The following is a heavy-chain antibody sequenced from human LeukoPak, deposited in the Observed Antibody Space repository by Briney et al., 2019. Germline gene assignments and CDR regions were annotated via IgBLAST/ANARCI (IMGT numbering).Heavy chain of an antibody. CDR2: INTDGTTT. J-gene: IGHJ5*02. CDR3: AKDRDLT. CDR1: GLTFSNYW. Sequence: QPGGSLRLSCTASGLTFSNYWIHWVRQTPGEGLVWVSRINTDGTTTSYADSVKGRFTISRDNSKNTLYLQMNSLRAEDTAVYYCAKDRDLTWGQGTLVTVSS. V-gene: IGHV3-74*01.